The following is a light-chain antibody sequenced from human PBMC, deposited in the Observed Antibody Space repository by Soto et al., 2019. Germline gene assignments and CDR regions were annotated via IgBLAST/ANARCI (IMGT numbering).Light chain of an antibody. CDR3: HQYNHWYT. CDR1: QSANNN. CDR2: GAS. J-gene: IGKJ2*01. Sequence: EIVLTQSPATLSVSPGERATLSCRASQSANNNLAWYQQKAGQAPRLLIYGASTRAPGVPARFSGSGFGTEFALTISSLQSEVIAVYHCHQYNHWYTFGQGTKLEIK. V-gene: IGKV3-15*01.